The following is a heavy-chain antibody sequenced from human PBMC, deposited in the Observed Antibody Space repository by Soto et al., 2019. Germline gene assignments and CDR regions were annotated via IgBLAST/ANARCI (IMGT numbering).Heavy chain of an antibody. CDR3: ASDPHYGSGSNGGDGMDV. V-gene: IGHV4-31*03. D-gene: IGHD3-10*01. CDR2: TYSSGTT. CDR1: GGSSSSGGYY. Sequence: QVQLQESGPGLVKPSQTLSLTCTVSGGSSSSGGYYWSWIRQHPGKVMEGIGYTYSSGTTYYNPSLKIRVTIAVDTTKNQFPRKRGSVTAADTALYYCASDPHYGSGSNGGDGMDVGGQGTTVTVSS. J-gene: IGHJ6*02.